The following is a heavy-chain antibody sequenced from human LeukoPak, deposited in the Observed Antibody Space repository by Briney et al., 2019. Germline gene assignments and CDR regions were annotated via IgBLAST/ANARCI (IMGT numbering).Heavy chain of an antibody. CDR2: IYWNDDK. V-gene: IGHV2-5*01. J-gene: IGHJ4*02. Sequence: SGPTLVKPTQTLTLTCTFSGFSLSTSGVGVGWIRQPPGKALEWLALIYWNDDKRYSPSLKSRLTITKDTSKNQVVLTMTNMDPVDTATYYCAHSGAYDFWSGYSALYYFDYWGQGTLVTVSS. CDR3: AHSGAYDFWSGYSALYYFDY. D-gene: IGHD3-3*01. CDR1: GFSLSTSGVG.